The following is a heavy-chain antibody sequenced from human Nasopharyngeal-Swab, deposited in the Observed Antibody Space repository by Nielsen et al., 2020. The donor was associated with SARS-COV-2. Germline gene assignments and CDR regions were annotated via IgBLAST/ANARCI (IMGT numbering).Heavy chain of an antibody. CDR1: GFTFSSYG. Sequence: GGSLRLSCAASGFTFSSYGMHWVRQAPGKGLEWVAFIRYDGSNKYYADSVKGRFTISRDNSKNTLYLQMNSLRAEDTAVYYCAKDSGVLRFGISDYWGQGTLVTVSS. CDR2: IRYDGSNK. CDR3: AKDSGVLRFGISDY. D-gene: IGHD3-10*01. J-gene: IGHJ4*02. V-gene: IGHV3-30*02.